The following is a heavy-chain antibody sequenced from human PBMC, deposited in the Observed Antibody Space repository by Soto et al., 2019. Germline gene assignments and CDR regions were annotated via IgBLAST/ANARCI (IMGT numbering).Heavy chain of an antibody. D-gene: IGHD3-3*01. V-gene: IGHV3-23*01. CDR1: GFTFSSYA. J-gene: IGHJ4*02. Sequence: HPGGSLRLSCAASGFTFSSYAMSWVRQAPGKGLEWVSAISGSGGSTYYADSVKGRFTISRDNSKNTLYLQMNSLRAEDTAVYYCAKSGIQWSGYYLYYYDYWGQGTLVTVSS. CDR2: ISGSGGST. CDR3: AKSGIQWSGYYLYYYDY.